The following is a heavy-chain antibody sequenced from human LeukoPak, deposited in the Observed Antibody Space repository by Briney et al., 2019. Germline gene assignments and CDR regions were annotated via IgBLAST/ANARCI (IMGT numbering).Heavy chain of an antibody. D-gene: IGHD3-16*01. CDR2: IYYSGST. CDR1: GGSISSYY. Sequence: SETLSLTCTVSGGSISSYYWSWIRQPPGKGLEWIGYIYYSGSTNYNPSLKSRVTISVDTSKNQFSLKLSSVTAADTAVYYCARLIPPLTPRGGMAVWGQGTTVTVSS. V-gene: IGHV4-59*08. J-gene: IGHJ6*02. CDR3: ARLIPPLTPRGGMAV.